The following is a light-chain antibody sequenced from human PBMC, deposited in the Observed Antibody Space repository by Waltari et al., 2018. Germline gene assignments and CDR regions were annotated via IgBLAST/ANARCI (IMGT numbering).Light chain of an antibody. CDR2: RVN. CDR1: SSNIGNNY. V-gene: IGLV1-47*01. CDR3: TAWDDSLSGWV. J-gene: IGLJ3*02. Sequence: QSVLTQPPSASGTPGQRVTISCSGSSSNIGNNYVFWYQQLPGMASNVLIYRVNHRPSGVPDRISGAKSGTSASLGISGLRSEDEADYYCTAWDDSLSGWVLGGGTKVTVL.